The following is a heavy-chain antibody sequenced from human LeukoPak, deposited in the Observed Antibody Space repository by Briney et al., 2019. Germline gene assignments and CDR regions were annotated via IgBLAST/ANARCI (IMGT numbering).Heavy chain of an antibody. CDR1: GFTFSDYY. D-gene: IGHD3-10*01. Sequence: GGSLRLSCVGSGFTFSDYYMTWIRQAPGKGLEWVSYITSTSTYTDYADFVKGRFTISRDNAKNSLYLQMNSLRAEDTAVYYCARPYYSGSMTFPHYWGQGTLVTVSS. V-gene: IGHV3-11*03. CDR3: ARPYYSGSMTFPHY. CDR2: ITSTSTYT. J-gene: IGHJ4*02.